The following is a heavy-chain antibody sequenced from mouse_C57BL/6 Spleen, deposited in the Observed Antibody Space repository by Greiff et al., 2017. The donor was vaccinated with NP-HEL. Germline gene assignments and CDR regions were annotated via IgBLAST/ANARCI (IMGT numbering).Heavy chain of an antibody. CDR1: GYTFTSYW. Sequence: QVQLQQPGAELVMPGASVKLSCKASGYTFTSYWMHWVKQRPGQGLEWIGEIDPSDSYTNYNQKFKGKSTLTVDKSSSTAYMQLSSLTSEDSAVYYCARCDDYDCFDYWGQGTTLTVSS. CDR2: IDPSDSYT. J-gene: IGHJ2*01. V-gene: IGHV1-69*01. CDR3: ARCDDYDCFDY. D-gene: IGHD2-4*01.